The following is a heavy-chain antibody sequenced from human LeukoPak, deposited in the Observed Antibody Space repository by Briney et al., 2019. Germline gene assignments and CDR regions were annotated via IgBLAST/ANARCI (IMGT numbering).Heavy chain of an antibody. CDR1: GGSFSGYY. CDR3: ARLKRLLWFGELLIRTRHYFDY. D-gene: IGHD3-10*01. V-gene: IGHV4-34*01. Sequence: SETLSLTCAVYGGSFSGYYWSWIRQPPGKGLEWIGEINHSGSTNYNPSLKSRVTISVDTSKNQFSLKLSSVTAADTAVYYCARLKRLLWFGELLIRTRHYFDYWGQGTLVTVSS. J-gene: IGHJ4*02. CDR2: INHSGST.